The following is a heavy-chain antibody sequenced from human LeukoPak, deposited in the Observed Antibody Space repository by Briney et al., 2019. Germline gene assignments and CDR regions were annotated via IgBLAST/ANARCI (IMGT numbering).Heavy chain of an antibody. V-gene: IGHV3-9*01. J-gene: IGHJ3*02. CDR3: ARLYYDILTGNRENAFDI. Sequence: QPGRSLRLSCAASGFTFDDYAMHWVRQAPGKGLEWVSGISWNSGSIGYADSVKGRFTISRDNAKNSLYLQMNSLRAEDTAVYYCARLYYDILTGNRENAFDIWGQGTMVTVSS. CDR2: ISWNSGSI. CDR1: GFTFDDYA. D-gene: IGHD3-9*01.